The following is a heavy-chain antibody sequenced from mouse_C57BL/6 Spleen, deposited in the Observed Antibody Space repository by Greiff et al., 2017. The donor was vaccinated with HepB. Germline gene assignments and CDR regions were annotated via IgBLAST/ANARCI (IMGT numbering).Heavy chain of an antibody. V-gene: IGHV1-50*01. CDR2: IDPSDSYT. CDR3: ARRKTWYYFDY. J-gene: IGHJ2*01. CDR1: GYTFTSYW. Sequence: QVQLQQPGAELVKPGASVKLSCKASGYTFTSYWMQWVKQRPGQGLEWIGEIDPSDSYTNYNQKFKGKATLTVDTSSSTAYMQLSSLTSEDSAVYYCARRKTWYYFDYWGQGTTLTVSS.